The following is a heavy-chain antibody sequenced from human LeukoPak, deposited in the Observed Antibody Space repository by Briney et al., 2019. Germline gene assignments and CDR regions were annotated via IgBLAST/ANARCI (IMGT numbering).Heavy chain of an antibody. CDR3: ARDLIGYCSGARCSH. V-gene: IGHV1-2*02. Sequence: ASVKVSCKASGYTFTGYYIHWVRQAPGQGLEWMGWINPNSGGTNYAQKFQGRVTMTRDTSISTAYMELSRLRSDDTAVFYCARDLIGYCSGARCSHWGQGTLVTVSS. J-gene: IGHJ4*02. CDR1: GYTFTGYY. D-gene: IGHD2-15*01. CDR2: INPNSGGT.